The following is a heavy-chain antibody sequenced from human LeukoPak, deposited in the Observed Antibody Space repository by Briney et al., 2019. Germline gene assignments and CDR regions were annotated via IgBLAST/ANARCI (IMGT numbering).Heavy chain of an antibody. CDR2: IGTAGDT. J-gene: IGHJ6*02. V-gene: IGHV3-13*01. Sequence: GGSLRLSCAASGFTFSSYDMHWVRQATGKGLEWVSAIGTAGDTYCPGSVKGRFTISRENAKNSLYLQMNSLRAGDTAVYYCARGLMYCSSTSCYGPPYYGMDVWGQGTTVTVSS. D-gene: IGHD2-2*01. CDR1: GFTFSSYD. CDR3: ARGLMYCSSTSCYGPPYYGMDV.